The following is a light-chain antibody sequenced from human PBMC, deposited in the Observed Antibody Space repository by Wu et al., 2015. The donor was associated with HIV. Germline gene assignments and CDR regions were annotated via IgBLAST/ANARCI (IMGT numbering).Light chain of an antibody. J-gene: IGKJ1*01. Sequence: DIQMTQSPSSLSASVGDRVTITCRASQGISNFLAWYQQKPGKPPKVLIYAASTLQSGSHQGSVAVDLGQISLSPSAVCNLKILLTYYCQQSYSTPWTFGQGTKVEI. CDR2: AAS. CDR1: QGISNF. CDR3: QQSYSTPWT. V-gene: IGKV1-39*01.